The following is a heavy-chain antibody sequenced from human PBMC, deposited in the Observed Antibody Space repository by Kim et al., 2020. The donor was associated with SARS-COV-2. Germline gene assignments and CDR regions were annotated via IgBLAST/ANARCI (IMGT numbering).Heavy chain of an antibody. J-gene: IGHJ5*02. D-gene: IGHD3-3*01. V-gene: IGHV4-31*03. Sequence: SETLSLTCTVSGGSINSGGYYWSWIRQHPGKGLEWIGYIYYSGSTYYNPSLKSRVTISVDTSKNQFSLKPSSVTAADTAVYYCARGASITIFGVVILGGAFDPWGQGTLVTVSS. CDR1: GGSINSGGYY. CDR3: ARGASITIFGVVILGGAFDP. CDR2: IYYSGST.